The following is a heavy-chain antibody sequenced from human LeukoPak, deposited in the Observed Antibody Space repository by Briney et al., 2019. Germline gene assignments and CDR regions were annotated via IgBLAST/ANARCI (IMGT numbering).Heavy chain of an antibody. Sequence: GGSLRLSCAASGFTFEDYAMNWVRQAPGKGLEWVAGISWSSDTIAYADSVKGRFAISRDNAKNTLYLQMNSLRVEDTAVYYCVRKFATGDWGQGTLVTVSS. D-gene: IGHD1-14*01. CDR3: VRKFATGD. J-gene: IGHJ4*02. CDR1: GFTFEDYA. V-gene: IGHV3-9*01. CDR2: ISWSSDTI.